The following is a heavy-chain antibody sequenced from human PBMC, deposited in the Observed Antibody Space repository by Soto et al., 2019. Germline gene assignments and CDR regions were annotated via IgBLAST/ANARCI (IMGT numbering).Heavy chain of an antibody. CDR3: ARSTILGVPTDWYYYYGMDV. CDR2: IYYSGST. V-gene: IGHV4-30-4*01. CDR1: GGSISSGDYY. J-gene: IGHJ6*02. D-gene: IGHD3-3*01. Sequence: SETLSLTCTVSGGSISSGDYYWSWIRQPPGKGLEWIGYIYYSGSTYYNPSLKSRVTISVDTSKNQFSLKLSSVTAADTAVYYCARSTILGVPTDWYYYYGMDVWGQGTTVTVS.